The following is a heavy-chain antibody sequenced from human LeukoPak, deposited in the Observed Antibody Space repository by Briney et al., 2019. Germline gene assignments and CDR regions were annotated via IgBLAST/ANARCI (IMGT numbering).Heavy chain of an antibody. J-gene: IGHJ4*02. CDR3: ARLATTYCGGDCYS. CDR2: IYTSGST. CDR1: GGSISSYY. Sequence: SETLSLTCTVSGGSISSYYWSWIRQPPGKGLEWIGYIYTSGSTNYNPSLKSRVTISVDTSKNQFSLKLSSVTAAVTAVYYCARLATTYCGGDCYSWGQGTLVTVSS. D-gene: IGHD2-21*02. V-gene: IGHV4-4*09.